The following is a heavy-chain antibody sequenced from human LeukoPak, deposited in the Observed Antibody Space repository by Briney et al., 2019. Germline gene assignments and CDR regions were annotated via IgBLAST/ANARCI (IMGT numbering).Heavy chain of an antibody. Sequence: GGSLRLSCAASGFTLSSYAMHWVRQAPGKGLEWVAVISYDGSNKYYADSVKGRFTISRDNSKNTLYLQMNSLRAEDTAVYYCARGRVVVPAAILDYWGQGTLVTVSS. V-gene: IGHV3-30*01. CDR2: ISYDGSNK. CDR3: ARGRVVVPAAILDY. J-gene: IGHJ4*02. D-gene: IGHD2-2*02. CDR1: GFTLSSYA.